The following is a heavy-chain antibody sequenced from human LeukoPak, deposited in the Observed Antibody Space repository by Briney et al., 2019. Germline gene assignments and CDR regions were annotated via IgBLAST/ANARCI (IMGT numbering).Heavy chain of an antibody. CDR1: GGTFSSYA. J-gene: IGHJ4*02. V-gene: IGHV1-69*13. D-gene: IGHD6-6*01. Sequence: SVKVSCKASGGTFSSYAISWVRQAPGQGLEWMGGIIPIFGTANYAQKFQGRVTITADESTSTAYMELSSLRSEDTAVYYCARGYSSSSWSDYWGQGTLVTVSS. CDR2: IIPIFGTA. CDR3: ARGYSSSSWSDY.